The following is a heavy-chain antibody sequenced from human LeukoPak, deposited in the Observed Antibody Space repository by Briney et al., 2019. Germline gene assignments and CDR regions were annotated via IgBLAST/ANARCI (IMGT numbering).Heavy chain of an antibody. V-gene: IGHV3-7*03. CDR2: IKEDGSEK. J-gene: IGHJ4*02. CDR1: GFTFSSYW. CDR3: AAGKYFGDY. Sequence: GGSLRLSCAASGFTFSSYWMTWVRQAPGQGLEWVASIKEDGSEKYHVDSVKGRFTISRDNAKNSLYLQMNSLRAEDTAVYYCAAGKYFGDYWGQGTLVTVSS. D-gene: IGHD3-9*01.